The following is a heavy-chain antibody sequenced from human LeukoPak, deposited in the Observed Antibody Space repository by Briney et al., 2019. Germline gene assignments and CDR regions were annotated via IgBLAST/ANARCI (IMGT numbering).Heavy chain of an antibody. CDR1: GGSVSSGSYY. Sequence: PSETLSLTCTVSGGSVSSGSYYWSWIWQPPGKGLEWIGYIYYSGSTNYNPSLKSRVTISVDTSKNQFSLKLSSVTAADTAVYYCARTEVLRDYDYVWGSYRSPHFDYWGQGTLVTVSS. CDR2: IYYSGST. J-gene: IGHJ4*02. CDR3: ARTEVLRDYDYVWGSYRSPHFDY. V-gene: IGHV4-61*01. D-gene: IGHD3-16*02.